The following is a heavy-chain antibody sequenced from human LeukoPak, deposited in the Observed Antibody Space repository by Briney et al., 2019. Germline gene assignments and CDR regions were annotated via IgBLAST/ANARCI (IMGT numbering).Heavy chain of an antibody. CDR3: AELGITMIGGV. Sequence: PGGSLRLSCAASGFTFNNCGMSWVRQAPGKGLEWVSGMSGSGGSTYYADSVKGRFTISRDSSKNTLYLQMNSLRAEDTAVYYCAELGITMIGGVWGKGTTVTISS. CDR2: MSGSGGST. V-gene: IGHV3-23*01. CDR1: GFTFNNCG. J-gene: IGHJ6*04. D-gene: IGHD3-10*02.